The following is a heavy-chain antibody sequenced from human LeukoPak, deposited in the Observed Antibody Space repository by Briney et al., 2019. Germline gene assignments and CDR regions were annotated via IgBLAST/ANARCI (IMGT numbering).Heavy chain of an antibody. Sequence: SETLSLTCAVYGGSFSGYYWSWIRQPPGKGLEWMGESNHSGSTNYNPSLNSRVTISVDTSKNQFSLKLSSVTAADTAVYYCARADSSSWYGALSNYYSSYDKDVWGKGTTVTVCS. J-gene: IGHJ6*03. CDR2: SNHSGST. CDR1: GGSFSGYY. D-gene: IGHD6-13*01. CDR3: ARADSSSWYGALSNYYSSYDKDV. V-gene: IGHV4-34*01.